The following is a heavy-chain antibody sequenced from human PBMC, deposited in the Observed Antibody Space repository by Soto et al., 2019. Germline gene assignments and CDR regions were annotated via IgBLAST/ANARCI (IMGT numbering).Heavy chain of an antibody. CDR1: GFTFSSYG. J-gene: IGHJ6*03. CDR2: IWYDGSNK. CDR3: ARDGVAAPPKFYYYYYMDV. V-gene: IGHV3-33*08. Sequence: GGSLRLSCAASGFTFSSYGMHWVRQAPGKGLEWVAVIWYDGSNKYYADSVKGRFTISRDNSKNTLYLQMNSLRAGDTAVYYCARDGVAAPPKFYYYYYMDVWGKGTTVTVSS. D-gene: IGHD6-6*01.